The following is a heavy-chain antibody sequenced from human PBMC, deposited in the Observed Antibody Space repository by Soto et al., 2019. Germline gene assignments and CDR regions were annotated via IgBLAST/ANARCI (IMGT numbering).Heavy chain of an antibody. CDR1: GFTFSSYG. CDR3: ARDPDYYGSGAPNR. CDR2: IWYDGSNK. Sequence: GGSLRLSCAASGFTFSSYGMHWVRQAPGKGLEWVAVIWYDGSNKYYADSVKGRFTISRDNSKNTLYLQMNSLRAEDTAVYYCARDPDYYGSGAPNRWGQGTLVTVSS. D-gene: IGHD3-10*01. J-gene: IGHJ4*02. V-gene: IGHV3-33*01.